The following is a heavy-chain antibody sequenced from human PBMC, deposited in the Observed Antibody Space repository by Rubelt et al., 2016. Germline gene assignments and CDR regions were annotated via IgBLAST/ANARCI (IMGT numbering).Heavy chain of an antibody. CDR1: GYTFTSYG. V-gene: IGHV1-18*01. CDR2: ISAYNGNT. Sequence: QVQLVQSGAEVKKPGASVTFSFKASGYTFTSYGISWVLQSPGQGLEWMGCISAYNGNTNYAQKLKRRVNMTTDTSTSTDYRGRRSMGEDDTDVYYCASQVKVCSTSCEGDAFDIWGQGTRVTVS. D-gene: IGHD2-2*01. CDR3: ASQVKVCSTSCEGDAFDI. J-gene: IGHJ3*02.